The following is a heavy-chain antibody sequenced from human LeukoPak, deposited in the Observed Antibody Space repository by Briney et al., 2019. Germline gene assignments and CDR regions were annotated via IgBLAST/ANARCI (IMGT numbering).Heavy chain of an antibody. J-gene: IGHJ4*02. Sequence: GGSLRLSCAASGFTFSSYWMSWVRQAPGKGLEWVANIKQDGIKKNYLDSVKGRFTISRDNAENALYLQMNSLRAEDTAVYYCAREGPDDGDYGDYWGQGTLVTVSS. CDR2: IKQDGIKK. D-gene: IGHD4-17*01. CDR3: AREGPDDGDYGDY. CDR1: GFTFSSYW. V-gene: IGHV3-7*01.